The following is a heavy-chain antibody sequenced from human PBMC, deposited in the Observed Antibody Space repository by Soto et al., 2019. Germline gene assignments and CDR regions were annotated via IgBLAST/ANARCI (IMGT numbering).Heavy chain of an antibody. J-gene: IGHJ4*02. D-gene: IGHD6-19*01. CDR2: IYKSATT. CDR1: GDSISNLDYF. CDR3: AREGRVGGIDY. V-gene: IGHV4-30-4*01. Sequence: SETLSLTCSVSGDSISNLDYFWAWIRQPPGQALEYIGYIYKSATTYYNPSFESRVAISVDTSKSQFSLNVTSVTAADTAVYYCAREGRVGGIDYWGQGTPVTVSS.